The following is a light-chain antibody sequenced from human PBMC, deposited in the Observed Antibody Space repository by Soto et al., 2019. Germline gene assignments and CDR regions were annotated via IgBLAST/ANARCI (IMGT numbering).Light chain of an antibody. J-gene: IGKJ1*01. CDR2: GAS. CDR1: QGVSSN. CDR3: QQYDNWPQT. V-gene: IGKV3-15*01. Sequence: EIVMTQSPATLSVSPGERATLSCRASQGVSSNLAWYQQKPGQAPRLLIYGASTRATGIPARFSGTGSGTDFTLTVSSLQSEDFAVYYCQQYDNWPQTFGQGTKVEI.